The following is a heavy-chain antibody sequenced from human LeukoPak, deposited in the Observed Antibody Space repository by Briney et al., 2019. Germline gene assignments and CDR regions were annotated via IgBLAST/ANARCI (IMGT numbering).Heavy chain of an antibody. CDR3: ARAETVEEWFDP. CDR2: IIPIFGTA. Sequence: SVKVSCTASGGTFSSYAISWVRQAPGQGLEWMGGIIPIFGTANYTQKFQGRVTITADESTSTAYMELSSLRSEDTAVYYCARAETVEEWFDPWGQGTLVTVSS. V-gene: IGHV1-69*13. J-gene: IGHJ5*02. CDR1: GGTFSSYA.